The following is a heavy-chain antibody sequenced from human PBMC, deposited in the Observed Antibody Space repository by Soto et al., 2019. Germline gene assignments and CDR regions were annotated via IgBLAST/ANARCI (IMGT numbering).Heavy chain of an antibody. J-gene: IGHJ4*02. CDR1: GYTFTSYA. CDR3: ARDFKSSSGWYPSVER. V-gene: IGHV1-3*01. D-gene: IGHD6-19*01. CDR2: INAGNGNT. Sequence: GASVKVSCKASGYTFTSYAMHWVRQAPGQRLEWMGWINAGNGNTKYSQKFQGRVTITRDTSASTAYMELSSLRSEDTAVYYCARDFKSSSGWYPSVERWGQGTLVTVSS.